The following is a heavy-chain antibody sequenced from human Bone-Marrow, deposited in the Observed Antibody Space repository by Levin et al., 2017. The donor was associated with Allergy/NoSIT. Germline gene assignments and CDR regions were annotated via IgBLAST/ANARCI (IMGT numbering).Heavy chain of an antibody. D-gene: IGHD2-15*01. CDR3: ARCGVRFCSGDSCYCY. Sequence: GGSLRLSCAASGFIFRNYWMSWVRQAPGKGLEWVANMNRDGTEKYYVDSVKGRFTISRDNAKNSLFLQMNSLRAEDTAVYYCARCGVRFCSGDSCYCYWGQGTLVTVSS. V-gene: IGHV3-7*01. CDR1: GFIFRNYW. J-gene: IGHJ4*02. CDR2: MNRDGTEK.